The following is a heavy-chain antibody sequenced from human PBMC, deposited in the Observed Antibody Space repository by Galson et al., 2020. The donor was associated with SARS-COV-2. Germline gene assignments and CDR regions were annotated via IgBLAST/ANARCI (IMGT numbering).Heavy chain of an antibody. D-gene: IGHD2-21*01. V-gene: IGHV2-5*01. CDR1: GTSLSVNGIH. CDR2: IYWRDDK. CDR3: AHRRGGGGDDSGHDAFDI. Sequence: KMSGPTLVKPTQTLTLTCSFSGTSLSVNGIHVGWFRQPPGKALEWLALIYWRDDKHYSPSLKNRLTITKDTSENQVVLTMTNMDLVDTATYFCAHRRGGGGDDSGHDAFDIWGQGTLVTVSP. J-gene: IGHJ3*02.